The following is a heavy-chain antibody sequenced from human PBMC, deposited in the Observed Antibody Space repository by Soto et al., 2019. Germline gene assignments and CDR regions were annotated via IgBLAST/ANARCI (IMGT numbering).Heavy chain of an antibody. CDR2: NIPIFGTA. CDR3: ARPFQSWPGGWYFDL. D-gene: IGHD3-16*01. V-gene: IGHV1-69*01. J-gene: IGHJ2*01. CDR1: GGTFSSYS. Sequence: QVQLVQSGAEVKKPGSSVKVSCKASGGTFSSYSINWVRQAPGQGLEWMGGNIPIFGTANYAQKFQGRVTLTADESTSTAHMELSSLRNEDTAVYYCARPFQSWPGGWYFDLWGRGTLVTVSS.